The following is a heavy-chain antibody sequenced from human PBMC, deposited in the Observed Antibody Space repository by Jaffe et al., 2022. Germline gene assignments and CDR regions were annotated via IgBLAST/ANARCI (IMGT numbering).Heavy chain of an antibody. D-gene: IGHD4-17*01. CDR3: ATRGDEDYGDYAPSGGDAFDI. Sequence: QVQLQESGPGLVKPSETLSLTCTVSGGSVSSGSYYWSWIRQPPGKGLEWIGYIYYSGSTNYNPSLKSRVTISVDTSKNQFSLKLSSVTAADTAVYYCATRGDEDYGDYAPSGGDAFDIWGQGTMVTVSS. CDR2: IYYSGST. J-gene: IGHJ3*02. V-gene: IGHV4-61*01. CDR1: GGSVSSGSYY.